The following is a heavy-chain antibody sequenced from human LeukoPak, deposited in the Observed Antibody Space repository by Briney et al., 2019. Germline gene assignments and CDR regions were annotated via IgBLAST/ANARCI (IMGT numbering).Heavy chain of an antibody. Sequence: ALVKVSCKASGYTFTGYYMHWVRQAPGQGLEWMGRLNPNSGDTSYAQKFQGRVTMTRDTSISTAYMELSRLRSDDTAIYYCARQGMWGAFDFWGQGTMVTVSS. D-gene: IGHD1-26*01. V-gene: IGHV1-2*06. CDR2: LNPNSGDT. J-gene: IGHJ3*01. CDR3: ARQGMWGAFDF. CDR1: GYTFTGYY.